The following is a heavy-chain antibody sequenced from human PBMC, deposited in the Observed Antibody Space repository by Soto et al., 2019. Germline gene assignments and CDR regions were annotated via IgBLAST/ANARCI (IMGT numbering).Heavy chain of an antibody. J-gene: IGHJ4*02. CDR1: CGSISSSSYY. CDR3: ARFYSSGRYFDY. D-gene: IGHD3-22*01. V-gene: IGHV4-39*01. Sequence: SETLSLTCTFSCGSISSSSYYWGWIRQPPGKGLEWIGSIYYSGSTYYNPSLKSRATISVDTSKNQFSLKLSSVTAADTAVYYCARFYSSGRYFDYWGQGTLVTVSS. CDR2: IYYSGST.